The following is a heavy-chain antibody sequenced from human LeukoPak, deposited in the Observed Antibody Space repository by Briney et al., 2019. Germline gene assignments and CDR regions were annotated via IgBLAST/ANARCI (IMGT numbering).Heavy chain of an antibody. Sequence: GGSLRLSCAASGFTFSSYGMHWVRQAPGKGLEWVAFIRYDGSNKYYADSVKGRFTISRDNSKNTLYLQMNSLRAEDTALYYCAKGPEADYDSSGYYLPDYWGQGTLVTVSS. CDR1: GFTFSSYG. CDR3: AKGPEADYDSSGYYLPDY. V-gene: IGHV3-30*02. D-gene: IGHD3-22*01. CDR2: IRYDGSNK. J-gene: IGHJ4*02.